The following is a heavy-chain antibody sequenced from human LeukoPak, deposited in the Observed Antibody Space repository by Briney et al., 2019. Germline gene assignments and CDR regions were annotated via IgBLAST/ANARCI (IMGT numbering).Heavy chain of an antibody. D-gene: IGHD3-22*01. J-gene: IGHJ3*02. V-gene: IGHV1-2*02. Sequence: ASVKVSCKASGYTITGYYMHWVRQAPGQGLEWMGWINPNSGGTNYAQKFQGRVTMTRDTSISTAYMELSRLRSDDTAVYYCARAPYYYDSSGPEGNDAFDIWGQGTMVTVSS. CDR2: INPNSGGT. CDR1: GYTITGYY. CDR3: ARAPYYYDSSGPEGNDAFDI.